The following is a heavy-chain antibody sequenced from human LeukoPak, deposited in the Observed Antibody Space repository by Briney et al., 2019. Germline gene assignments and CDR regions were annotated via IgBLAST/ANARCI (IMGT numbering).Heavy chain of an antibody. Sequence: PGGSLRLSCAASGFTFSNYGMHWVRQAPGKGLEWVAVISYDGSNKYYADSVKGRFTISRDNSNNTLYLLMNSLRAEDTAVYYCAKDSSSLSMVRGVIIDYWGQGTLVTVSS. CDR1: GFTFSNYG. D-gene: IGHD3-10*01. CDR3: AKDSSSLSMVRGVIIDY. J-gene: IGHJ4*02. CDR2: ISYDGSNK. V-gene: IGHV3-30*18.